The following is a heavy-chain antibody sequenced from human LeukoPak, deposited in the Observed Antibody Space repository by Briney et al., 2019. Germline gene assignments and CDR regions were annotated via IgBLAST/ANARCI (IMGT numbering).Heavy chain of an antibody. V-gene: IGHV3-30*18. CDR3: AKVSRYYDSSGPVDY. Sequence: GGSLRLSCAASGFTFSSYGMHWVRQAPGKGLEWVAVISYDGSNKYYADSVKGRFTISRDNSKNTLYLQMNSLRAEDTAVYYCAKVSRYYDSSGPVDYWGQGTLVTVSS. CDR2: ISYDGSNK. CDR1: GFTFSSYG. J-gene: IGHJ4*02. D-gene: IGHD3-22*01.